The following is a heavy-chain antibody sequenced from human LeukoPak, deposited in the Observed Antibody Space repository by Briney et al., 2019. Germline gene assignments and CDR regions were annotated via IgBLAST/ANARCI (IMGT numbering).Heavy chain of an antibody. Sequence: ASVKVSCKASGYTFTSYGISWVRQAPGQGLEWMGWISAYNGNTNYAQKFQGRVIMTRNISISTAYMELSSLRSEDSAVYYCARVKYNWNDIFENWFDLWGQGTLVTVSS. D-gene: IGHD1-1*01. J-gene: IGHJ5*02. CDR3: ARVKYNWNDIFENWFDL. V-gene: IGHV1-18*01. CDR1: GYTFTSYG. CDR2: ISAYNGNT.